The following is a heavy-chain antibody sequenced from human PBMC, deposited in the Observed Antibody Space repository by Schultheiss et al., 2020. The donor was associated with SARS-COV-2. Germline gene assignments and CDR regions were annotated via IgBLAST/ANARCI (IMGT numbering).Heavy chain of an antibody. CDR3: ARGDTRITIFGVVTPMSWFDP. J-gene: IGHJ5*02. CDR2: ISAYNGNT. CDR1: GYTFTSYG. V-gene: IGHV1-18*01. Sequence: ASVKVSCKASGYTFTSYGISWVRQAPGQGLEWMGWISAYNGNTNYAQKLQGRVTMTTDTSTSTAYMELRSLRSDDTAVYYCARGDTRITIFGVVTPMSWFDPWGQGTLVTVSS. D-gene: IGHD3-3*01.